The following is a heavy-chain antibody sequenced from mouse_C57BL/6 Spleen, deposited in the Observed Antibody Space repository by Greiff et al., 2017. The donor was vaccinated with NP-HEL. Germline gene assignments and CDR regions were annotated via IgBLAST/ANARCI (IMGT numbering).Heavy chain of an antibody. D-gene: IGHD1-1*01. CDR1: GYAFTNYL. CDR2: INPGSGGT. J-gene: IGHJ4*01. Sequence: QVQLKESGAELVRPGTSVKVSCKASGYAFTNYLIEWVKQRPGQGLEWIGVINPGSGGTNYNEKFKGKATLTADKSSSTAYMQLSSLTSEDSAVYFCARALRFYAMDYWGQGTSVTVSS. V-gene: IGHV1-54*01. CDR3: ARALRFYAMDY.